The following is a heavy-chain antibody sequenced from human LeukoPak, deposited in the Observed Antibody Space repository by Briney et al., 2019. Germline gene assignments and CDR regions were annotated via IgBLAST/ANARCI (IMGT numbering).Heavy chain of an antibody. D-gene: IGHD3-10*01. CDR1: GYSFTSYW. V-gene: IGHV5-51*01. CDR3: ASPSANMVRGVISAFDI. J-gene: IGHJ3*02. CDR2: IYPGDSDT. Sequence: PGESLKISCKGSGYSFTSYWIGWVRQMPGKGLEWMGIIYPGDSDTRYSPSFQGQVTISADKSISTAYLQWSSLKASDTAMYYCASPSANMVRGVISAFDIWGQGTMATVSS.